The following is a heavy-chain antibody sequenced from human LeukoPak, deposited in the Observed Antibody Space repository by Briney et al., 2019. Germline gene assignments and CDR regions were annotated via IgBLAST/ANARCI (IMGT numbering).Heavy chain of an antibody. Sequence: SETLSLTCTVSGGSISSGDYYWSWIRQPPGKGLEWIGYIYYSGSTYYNPSLKSRVTISVDTSKNQFSLRLSSVTTADTAVYYCATTINYYDSSGHYYNWFDPWGQGTLVTVSS. J-gene: IGHJ5*02. CDR3: ATTINYYDSSGHYYNWFDP. D-gene: IGHD3-22*01. CDR2: IYYSGST. V-gene: IGHV4-30-4*02. CDR1: GGSISSGDYY.